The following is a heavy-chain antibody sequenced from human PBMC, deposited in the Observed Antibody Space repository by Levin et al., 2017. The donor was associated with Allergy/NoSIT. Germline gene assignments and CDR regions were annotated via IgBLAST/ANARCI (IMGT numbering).Heavy chain of an antibody. V-gene: IGHV4-59*01. J-gene: IGHJ4*02. CDR3: ARVFSSSSGRPIDY. Sequence: SQTLSLTCTVSGGSISSSYWSWIRQPPGKGLEWIGYIYNSGSTNYNPSLKRRVTLSVDTSKNQFSLKVSSVTAADTAVYYCARVFSSSSGRPIDYWGQGTLVTVSS. CDR1: GGSISSSY. CDR2: IYNSGST. D-gene: IGHD6-6*01.